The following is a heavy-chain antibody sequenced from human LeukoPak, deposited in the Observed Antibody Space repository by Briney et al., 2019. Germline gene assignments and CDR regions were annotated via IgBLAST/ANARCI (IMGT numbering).Heavy chain of an antibody. J-gene: IGHJ6*03. CDR2: IKQDGSEK. D-gene: IGHD6-25*01. CDR1: GFTFSGFW. Sequence: TGGSLRLSCAASGFTFSGFWMSWVRQAPGKGLEWVANIKQDGSEKNYVDSVKGRITISRDNAKNSLYLQMNSLRAEDTAVYYCAREAIAANRNYYYYHMDVWGKGTTVTVSS. V-gene: IGHV3-7*01. CDR3: AREAIAANRNYYYYHMDV.